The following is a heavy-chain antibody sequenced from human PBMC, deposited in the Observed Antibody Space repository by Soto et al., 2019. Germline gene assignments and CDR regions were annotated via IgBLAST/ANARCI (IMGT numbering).Heavy chain of an antibody. V-gene: IGHV3-48*02. D-gene: IGHD3-3*01. CDR3: ARESRFLEWLSLNWFDP. CDR2: ISSSSSTI. Sequence: GGSLRLSCTTSGFTFSSYSMNWVRQAPGKGLEWVSYISSSSSTIYYADSVKGRFTISRDNAKNSLYLQMNSLRDEDTAVYYCARESRFLEWLSLNWFDPWGQGTLVTVS. J-gene: IGHJ5*02. CDR1: GFTFSSYS.